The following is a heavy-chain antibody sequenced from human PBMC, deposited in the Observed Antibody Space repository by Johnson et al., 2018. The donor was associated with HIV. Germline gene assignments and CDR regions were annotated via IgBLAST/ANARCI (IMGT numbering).Heavy chain of an antibody. CDR1: GFTVSSNY. J-gene: IGHJ3*02. D-gene: IGHD5-18*01. CDR3: ARVGTAMTYDAFDI. Sequence: VQLVESGGGLVQPGGSLRLSCAASGFTVSSNYMSWVRQAPGKGLEWVSVIYSGGSTYYADSVKGRFTISRDNSKNTLYLQMNSLRAEDTAVYYCARVGTAMTYDAFDIWGQGTMVTVSS. CDR2: IYSGGST. V-gene: IGHV3-66*01.